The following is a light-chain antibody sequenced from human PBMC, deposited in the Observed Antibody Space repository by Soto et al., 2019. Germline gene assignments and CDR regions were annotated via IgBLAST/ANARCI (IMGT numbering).Light chain of an antibody. CDR3: QVWDSGTEHYV. CDR2: DDS. J-gene: IGLJ1*01. Sequence: SYVLTQPPSVSVAPGQTAKMTCGGHNIGIKSVHWFQQKPGQAPVQVVYDDSARPSGIPERFSGSNSGNTATLTISRVEAGDEADYFCQVWDSGTEHYVFGPGTKVTVL. CDR1: NIGIKS. V-gene: IGLV3-21*02.